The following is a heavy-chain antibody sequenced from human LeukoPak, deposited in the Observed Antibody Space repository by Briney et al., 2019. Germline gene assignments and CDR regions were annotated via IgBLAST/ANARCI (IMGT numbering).Heavy chain of an antibody. J-gene: IGHJ4*02. CDR1: GASISSYY. Sequence: PSESLSLTCTVSGASISSYYWNWIRQTPSNGLEWIASIYNGGNINYNPSLKSRVTISMDTSKSHFSLSLSSVTAADTAVYFCARASDIAVTGFDCWGRGLLVTVSA. CDR2: IYNGGNI. CDR3: ARASDIAVTGFDC. V-gene: IGHV4-59*01. D-gene: IGHD6-19*01.